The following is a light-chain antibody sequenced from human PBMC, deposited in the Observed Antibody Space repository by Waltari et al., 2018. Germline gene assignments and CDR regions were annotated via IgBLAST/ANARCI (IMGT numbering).Light chain of an antibody. J-gene: IGLJ1*01. CDR1: SPTIGNTL. CDR3: GTWDASLGGV. V-gene: IGLV1-51*02. CDR2: EKN. Sequence: QSVLTQPPSVSPSPGPTVPISCPAHSPTIGNTLASWYQHFPGIAPKLLIYEKNRRPSGIPDRFSGSKSGTSATLGITGLQSGDEADYYCGTWDASLGGVFGTGTKVTVL.